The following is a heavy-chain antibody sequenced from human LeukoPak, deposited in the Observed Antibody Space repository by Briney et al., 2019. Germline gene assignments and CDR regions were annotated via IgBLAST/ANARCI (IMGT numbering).Heavy chain of an antibody. D-gene: IGHD6-13*01. CDR2: MNPNSGNT. Sequence: ASVKVSCKASGGTFSSYAISWVRQATGQGLEWMGWMNPNSGNTGYAQKFQGRVTITRNTSISTAYMELSSLRSEDTAVYYCARVYGSSRPRTYDAFDIWGQGTMVTVSS. CDR1: GGTFSSYA. V-gene: IGHV1-8*03. J-gene: IGHJ3*02. CDR3: ARVYGSSRPRTYDAFDI.